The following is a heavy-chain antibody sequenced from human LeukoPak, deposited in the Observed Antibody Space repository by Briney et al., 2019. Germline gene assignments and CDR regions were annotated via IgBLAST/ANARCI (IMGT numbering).Heavy chain of an antibody. J-gene: IGHJ4*02. Sequence: TGGSLRLSCAASGFIFNNYAMSWVRQAPGKGLEWVSAISGSGASTYYADSVKGRFTISRDNSKNTLHLQMNSLRVEDTAVYYCAKHYDSSGYYPFDYWGQGTLVTVSS. CDR1: GFIFNNYA. CDR3: AKHYDSSGYYPFDY. CDR2: ISGSGAST. V-gene: IGHV3-23*01. D-gene: IGHD3-22*01.